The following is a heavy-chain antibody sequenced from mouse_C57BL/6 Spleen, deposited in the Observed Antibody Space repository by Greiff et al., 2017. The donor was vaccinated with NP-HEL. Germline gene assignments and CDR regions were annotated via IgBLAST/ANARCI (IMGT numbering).Heavy chain of an antibody. Sequence: QVQLQQPGTGLVKPGASVKLSCKASGYTFTSYWMHWVRQRPGQGLEWIGHINPSNGGTNYTEQFKSKATLTVDKSSSTAYKQLRSLTSKNCAVDYGARWALYDCGEAPYAMDDWGQGTSVTVSS. CDR1: GYTFTSYW. V-gene: IGHV1-53*01. CDR3: ARWALYDCGEAPYAMDD. CDR2: INPSNGGT. J-gene: IGHJ4*01. D-gene: IGHD2-3*01.